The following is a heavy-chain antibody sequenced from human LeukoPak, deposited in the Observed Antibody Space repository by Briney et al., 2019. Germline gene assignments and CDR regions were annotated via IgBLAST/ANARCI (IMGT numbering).Heavy chain of an antibody. CDR1: GFTFSSYS. CDR3: AKGRDSSGKLHYFDY. D-gene: IGHD6-25*01. V-gene: IGHV3-21*01. Sequence: GGSLRLSCAASGFTFSSYSMNWVRQAPGKGLEWVSSISSSSSYIYYADSVKGRFTISRDNAKNSLYLQMNSLRAEDTAVYYCAKGRDSSGKLHYFDYWGQGTLVTVSS. CDR2: ISSSSSYI. J-gene: IGHJ4*02.